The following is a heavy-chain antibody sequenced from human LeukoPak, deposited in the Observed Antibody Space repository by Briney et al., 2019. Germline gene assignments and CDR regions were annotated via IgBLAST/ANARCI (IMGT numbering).Heavy chain of an antibody. CDR2: IYSGGGT. CDR1: GFNVNTNY. CDR3: ARGADCGSDCSSRRRDFDY. J-gene: IGHJ4*02. D-gene: IGHD2-21*01. V-gene: IGHV3-66*02. Sequence: GGSLRLSCAASGFNVNTNYMIWVRQAPGKGLEWVSIIYSGGGTYYADSVKGRFTISRDNSKNTLYLQMNSLRSEDTAVYYCARGADCGSDCSSRRRDFDYWGQGTLVTVSS.